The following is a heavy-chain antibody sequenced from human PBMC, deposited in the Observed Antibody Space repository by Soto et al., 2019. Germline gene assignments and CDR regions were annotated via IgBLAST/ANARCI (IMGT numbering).Heavy chain of an antibody. J-gene: IGHJ6*03. CDR3: ARETEAETGSGGVYMDV. CDR1: GYTFNNYH. V-gene: IGHV1-18*04. CDR2: ISAYNGNT. D-gene: IGHD2-15*01. Sequence: GASVKVSCKASGYTFNNYHIHWVRQAPGQGLEWMGLISAYNGNTNYAQKLQSRVTMTTDTSTSTAYMELRSLRSDDTAVYYCARETEAETGSGGVYMDVWGKGTTVTSP.